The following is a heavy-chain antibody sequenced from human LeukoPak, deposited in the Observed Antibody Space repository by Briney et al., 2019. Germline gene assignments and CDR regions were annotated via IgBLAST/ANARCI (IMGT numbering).Heavy chain of an antibody. J-gene: IGHJ6*03. CDR2: IYYSGST. CDR1: GGSISSGGYY. Sequence: PSETLSLTCAVSGGSISSGGYYWGWIRQPPGKGLEWIGSIYYSGSTYYNPSLKSRVTISVDTSKNQFSLKLSSVTAADTAVYYCARGTRYYGSGSYASAMDVWGKGTTVTVSS. D-gene: IGHD3-10*01. CDR3: ARGTRYYGSGSYASAMDV. V-gene: IGHV4-39*07.